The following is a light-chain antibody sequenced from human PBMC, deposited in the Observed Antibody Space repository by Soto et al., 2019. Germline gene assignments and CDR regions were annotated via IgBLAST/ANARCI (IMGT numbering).Light chain of an antibody. CDR2: INK. V-gene: IGLV1-40*01. CDR1: SSNIGAGSD. Sequence: QSVLTQPPSVSGAPGQTVTISCTGTSSNIGAGSDVHWYQQLPGAAPKLLIYINKNRPSGVPDRFSGSKSGSSASLAITGLQAEDEADYYCQTYDISLSASYVLGTVKKVTV. J-gene: IGLJ1*01. CDR3: QTYDISLSASYV.